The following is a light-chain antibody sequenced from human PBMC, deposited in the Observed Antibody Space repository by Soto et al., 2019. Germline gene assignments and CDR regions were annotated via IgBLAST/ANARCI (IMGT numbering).Light chain of an antibody. Sequence: SPYTVSFSLWQRPQLYSSASQTVRNNYLAWYQQKPGQAPRLLIYDASSRATGIPARFSGGGSGTDFTLTISRLEPEDFAVYYCQQYGRLPKTFGQGTKVDIK. CDR1: QTVRNNY. CDR3: QQYGRLPKT. J-gene: IGKJ1*01. V-gene: IGKV3-20*01. CDR2: DAS.